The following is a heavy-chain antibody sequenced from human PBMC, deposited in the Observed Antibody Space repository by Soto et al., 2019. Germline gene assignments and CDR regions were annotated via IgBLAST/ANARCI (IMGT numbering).Heavy chain of an antibody. J-gene: IGHJ4*02. V-gene: IGHV3-30-3*01. D-gene: IGHD3-22*01. CDR2: ISYDGSNK. CDR1: GFTFSSYA. CDR3: ARAQYYYDSSAMGY. Sequence: PGGSLRLSCAASGFTFSSYAMHWVRQAPGKGLEWVAVISYDGSNKYYADSVKGRFTISRDNSKNTLYLQMNSLRAEDTAVYYCARAQYYYDSSAMGYWGQGTLVTVSS.